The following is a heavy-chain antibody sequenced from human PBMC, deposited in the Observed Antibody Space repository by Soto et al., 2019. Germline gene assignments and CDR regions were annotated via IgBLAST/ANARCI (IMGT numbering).Heavy chain of an antibody. CDR2: ISSSSSYI. D-gene: IGHD2-2*02. CDR3: ARFIGYCSSTSCDTAWEY. J-gene: IGHJ4*02. V-gene: IGHV3-21*01. Sequence: PGGSLRLSCAASGFTFSSYSMNWIRQAPGKGLEWVSSISSSSSYIYYADSVKGRFTISRDNAKNSLYLQMNSLRAEDTAVYYCARFIGYCSSTSCDTAWEYWGQGTLVTVSS. CDR1: GFTFSSYS.